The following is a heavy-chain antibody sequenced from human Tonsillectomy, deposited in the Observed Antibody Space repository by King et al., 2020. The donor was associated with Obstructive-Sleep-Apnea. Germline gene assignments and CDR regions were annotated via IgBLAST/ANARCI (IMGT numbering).Heavy chain of an antibody. D-gene: IGHD5-24*01. V-gene: IGHV4-38-2*02. Sequence: HVQLQESGPGLVKPSETLSLTCTVSGYSISNGFYWGWIRQPPGKGLEWIGIIYHTGTANCNPSLKSRVTISVETSKTQFSLRLTSVTAADTAVYYCARADGYNFGQHTYFDYWGQGTLVTVSS. CDR1: GYSISNGFY. CDR3: ARADGYNFGQHTYFDY. J-gene: IGHJ4*02. CDR2: IYHTGTA.